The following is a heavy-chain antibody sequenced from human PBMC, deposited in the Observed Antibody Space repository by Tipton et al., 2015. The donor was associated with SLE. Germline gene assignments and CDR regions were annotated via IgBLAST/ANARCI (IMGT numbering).Heavy chain of an antibody. V-gene: IGHV4-38-2*02. CDR1: GYSISSGYF. CDR3: SRDVDIVVGEMDV. CDR2: ISHSGST. D-gene: IGHD2-21*01. J-gene: IGHJ6*04. Sequence: LRLSCSVSGYSISSGYFWDWIRQPPGKGLEWIGTISHSGSTYYNPSLKSRVTISWDTSKNQLSLNLSSLTAADTAVYYCSRDVDIVVGEMDVWGKGTTVTVSS.